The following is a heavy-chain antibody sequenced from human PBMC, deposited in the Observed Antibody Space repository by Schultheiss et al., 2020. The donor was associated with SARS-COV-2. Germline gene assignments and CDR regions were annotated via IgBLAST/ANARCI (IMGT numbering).Heavy chain of an antibody. J-gene: IGHJ4*02. Sequence: SETLSLTCTVSGGSISSGSYYWSWIRQPAGKGLEWIGRIYTSGSTYYNPSLKSRVTISVDTSKNQFSLKLSSVTAADTAVYYCAKELWFRDPGHFDYWGQGTLVTVSS. D-gene: IGHD3-10*01. CDR3: AKELWFRDPGHFDY. CDR1: GGSISSGSYY. CDR2: IYTSGST. V-gene: IGHV4-61*02.